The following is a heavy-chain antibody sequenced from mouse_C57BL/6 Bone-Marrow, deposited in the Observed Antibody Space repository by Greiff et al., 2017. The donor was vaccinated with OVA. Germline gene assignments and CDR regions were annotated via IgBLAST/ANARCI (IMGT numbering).Heavy chain of an antibody. CDR1: GFTFSSYG. CDR3: ARHPGSSWFAY. CDR2: ISSGGSYT. V-gene: IGHV5-6*01. Sequence: EVQRVESGGDLVKPGGSLKLSCAASGFTFSSYGMSWVRQTPDKRLEWVATISSGGSYTYYPDSVKGRFTISRDNAKNTLYLQMSSLKSEDTAMYYCARHPGSSWFAYWGQGTLVTVSA. J-gene: IGHJ3*01. D-gene: IGHD1-1*01.